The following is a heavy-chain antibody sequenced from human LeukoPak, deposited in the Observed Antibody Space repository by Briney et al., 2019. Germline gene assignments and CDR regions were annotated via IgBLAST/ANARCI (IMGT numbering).Heavy chain of an antibody. CDR1: GFSFDDYA. Sequence: GGSLRLSCAASGFSFDDYAMHWVRQAPGKGLEWVAFIRYDGSNKYYADSVKGRFTISRDNSKNTLYLQMNSLRAEDTAVYYCAKESFPYGSGSYYHFDYWGQGTLVTVSS. D-gene: IGHD3-10*01. CDR2: IRYDGSNK. J-gene: IGHJ4*02. CDR3: AKESFPYGSGSYYHFDY. V-gene: IGHV3-30*02.